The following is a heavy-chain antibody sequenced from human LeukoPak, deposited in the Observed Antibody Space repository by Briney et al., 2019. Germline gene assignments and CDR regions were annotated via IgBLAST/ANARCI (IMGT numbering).Heavy chain of an antibody. J-gene: IGHJ4*02. CDR2: IKQDGSEK. CDR1: GFTLSNYW. CDR3: ARDEGSSGYYSQGDY. Sequence: GGSLRLSCAASGFTLSNYWMSWVRQAPGKGLEWVANIKQDGSEKYYVDSVKGRFTISRDNTKNSLYLQMNSLRAEDTAIYYCARDEGSSGYYSQGDYWGQGTLVTVSS. V-gene: IGHV3-7*01. D-gene: IGHD3-22*01.